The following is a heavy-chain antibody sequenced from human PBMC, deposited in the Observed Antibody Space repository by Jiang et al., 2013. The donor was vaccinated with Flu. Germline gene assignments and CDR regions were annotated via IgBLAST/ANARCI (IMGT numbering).Heavy chain of an antibody. CDR2: TYYRSKWYN. V-gene: IGHV6-1*01. CDR3: ARGYYYDSSGYSNWFDP. D-gene: IGHD3-22*01. Sequence: SGNSAAWNWIRQSPSRGLEWLGRTYYRSKWYNDYAVSVKSRITINPDTSKNQFSLQLNSVTPEDTAVYYCARGYYYDSSGYSNWFDPWGQGTLVTVSS. CDR1: SGNSAA. J-gene: IGHJ5*02.